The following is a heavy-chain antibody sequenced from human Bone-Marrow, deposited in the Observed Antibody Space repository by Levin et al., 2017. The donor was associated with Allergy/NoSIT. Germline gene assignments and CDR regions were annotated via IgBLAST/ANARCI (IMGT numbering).Heavy chain of an antibody. V-gene: IGHV3-23*01. CDR1: GFTFSNYA. J-gene: IGHJ4*02. D-gene: IGHD6-19*01. Sequence: PGGSLRLSCAASGFTFSNYAMSWVRQAPGKGLEWVSAITGGGAYTYYADSVKGRFTISRDNSKNTLYLQMSSLRGEDTAVYYCAKRVSENSGWFDYWGQGTLVTVSS. CDR3: AKRVSENSGWFDY. CDR2: ITGGGAYT.